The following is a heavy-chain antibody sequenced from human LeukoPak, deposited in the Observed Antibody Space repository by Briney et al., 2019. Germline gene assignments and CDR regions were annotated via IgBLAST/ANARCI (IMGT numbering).Heavy chain of an antibody. CDR3: ARDAWMPSTPLDY. V-gene: IGHV3-74*01. CDR1: GFTFSSYW. CDR2: IKSDGTST. J-gene: IGHJ4*02. D-gene: IGHD1-1*01. Sequence: GGSLRLSCAASGFTFSSYWMHWVRQAPGKGPVWVSRIKSDGTSTSYADSVKGRFSISRDNAKNTLYLQMNSLRAEDTAVYYCARDAWMPSTPLDYWGQGTLVTVSS.